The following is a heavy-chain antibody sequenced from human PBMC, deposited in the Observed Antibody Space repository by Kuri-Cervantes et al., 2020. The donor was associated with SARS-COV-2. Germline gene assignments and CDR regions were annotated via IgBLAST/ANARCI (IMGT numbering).Heavy chain of an antibody. CDR2: ISGSGGST. J-gene: IGHJ5*02. V-gene: IGHV3-23*01. CDR3: AKGYSGNYYPCFDP. D-gene: IGHD1-26*01. CDR1: GFTFSSYD. Sequence: ETLSLTCAASGFTFSSYDMHWVRQATGKGLEWVSAISGSGGSTYYADSVKGRFTISRDNSKNTLYLQMNSLRAEDTAVYYCAKGYSGNYYPCFDPWGQGTLVTGSS.